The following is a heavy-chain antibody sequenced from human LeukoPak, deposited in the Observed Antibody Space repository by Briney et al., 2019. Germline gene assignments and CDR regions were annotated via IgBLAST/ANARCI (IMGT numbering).Heavy chain of an antibody. D-gene: IGHD6-19*01. CDR1: GFTFSDHA. J-gene: IGHJ2*01. V-gene: IGHV3-33*01. Sequence: PGMSLRLSCAASGFTFSDHAMHWVRQAPGKGLEWVAGMWYDGTNIYYADSVKGRFTISRDNSAKMLYLQMNSLSAEDTATYYCARGSRQCLRWCSDVSGRGTLVDVSS. CDR3: ARGSRQCLRWCSDV. CDR2: MWYDGTNI.